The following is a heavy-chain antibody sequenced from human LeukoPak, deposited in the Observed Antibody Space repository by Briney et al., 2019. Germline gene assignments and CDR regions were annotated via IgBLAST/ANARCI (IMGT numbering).Heavy chain of an antibody. V-gene: IGHV4-39*01. CDR3: ATLGFYYGSGRSWFAP. Sequence: PSETLSLTCTVSGGSITTDSYYWAWIRQTPGRGPEWIGSVYYTGGTYYSPSLQSRVAISVDTSKNEFSLRVNSVTAADTGVYYCATLGFYYGSGRSWFAPWGQGILVSVSS. J-gene: IGHJ5*02. CDR2: VYYTGGT. CDR1: GGSITTDSYY. D-gene: IGHD3-10*01.